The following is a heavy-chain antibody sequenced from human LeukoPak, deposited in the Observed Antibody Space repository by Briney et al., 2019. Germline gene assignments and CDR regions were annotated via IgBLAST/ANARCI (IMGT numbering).Heavy chain of an antibody. J-gene: IGHJ3*02. Sequence: GGSLRLSCAASGFTVSSNYMSWVRQAPGKGLELVSAIYSGGSTYYPDSVKGRFTISRDNSKTTLYLQMNSLRAEDTAVYYCARGGLTPGACDIWGQGTMVTVSS. CDR2: IYSGGST. CDR3: ARGGLTPGACDI. V-gene: IGHV3-53*01. CDR1: GFTVSSNY. D-gene: IGHD3-16*01.